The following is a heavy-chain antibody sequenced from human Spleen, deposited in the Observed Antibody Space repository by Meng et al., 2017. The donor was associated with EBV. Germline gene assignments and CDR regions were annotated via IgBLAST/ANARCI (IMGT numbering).Heavy chain of an antibody. CDR1: GFSLSTSGEG. J-gene: IGHJ4*02. Sequence: QVPLHESGRTLVKPTQTLTLTCTVSGFSLSTSGEGVAWIRQPPGKALEWLALIYWDDDKRYSPSLRSRLTITKDTSKNQVVLTMTNMDPVDTATYYCAHRDYYGVVDYWGQGTLVTVSS. CDR2: IYWDDDK. D-gene: IGHD3-10*01. CDR3: AHRDYYGVVDY. V-gene: IGHV2-5*02.